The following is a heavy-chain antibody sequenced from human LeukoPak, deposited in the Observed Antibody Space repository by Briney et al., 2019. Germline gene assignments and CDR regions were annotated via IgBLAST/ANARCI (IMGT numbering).Heavy chain of an antibody. J-gene: IGHJ4*02. V-gene: IGHV4-4*09. CDR1: AASISNYY. Sequence: ASETLSLTCAVSAASISNYYWSWIRQAPGKGLEWIGYISTSGSTNYNPSLKSRVSISLDTSKNRFSLNLNFVTAADTAVYYCASPRIGYRYTFDYWGQGALVTVSS. CDR2: ISTSGST. D-gene: IGHD3-16*02. CDR3: ASPRIGYRYTFDY.